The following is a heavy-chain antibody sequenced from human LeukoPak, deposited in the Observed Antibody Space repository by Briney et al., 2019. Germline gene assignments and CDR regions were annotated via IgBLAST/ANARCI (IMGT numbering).Heavy chain of an antibody. D-gene: IGHD1-26*01. CDR2: ISSHGTT. Sequence: GGSLRLSCAASGFTFSSYAKSWVRQAPGKGLEWISYISSHGTTFYADSVKGRFTISRDNAGNSLSLHMNSLRAADTAVYYCAKSPSRSYSGSYGPFDYWGQGTLVTVSS. J-gene: IGHJ4*02. CDR1: GFTFSSYA. CDR3: AKSPSRSYSGSYGPFDY. V-gene: IGHV3-48*01.